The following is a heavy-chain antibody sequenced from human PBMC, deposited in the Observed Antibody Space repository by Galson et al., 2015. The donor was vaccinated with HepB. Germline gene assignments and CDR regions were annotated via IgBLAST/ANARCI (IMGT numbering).Heavy chain of an antibody. D-gene: IGHD2-21*02. CDR1: GLSFGDYT. Sequence: SLRLSCAASGLSFGDYTMNWFRQAPGKGLEWVGFIRSKSYGGPIEYAASVKERFTISSDDSKSIAFLQMTNLKSEDTAVYYCSSNKTAVHYWGQGTLVTVSS. CDR2: IRSKSYGGPI. V-gene: IGHV3-49*03. J-gene: IGHJ4*02. CDR3: SSNKTAVHY.